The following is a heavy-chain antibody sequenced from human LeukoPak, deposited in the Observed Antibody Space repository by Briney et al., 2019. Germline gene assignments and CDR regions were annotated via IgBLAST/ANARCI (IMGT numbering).Heavy chain of an antibody. Sequence: ASVKVSCKASGYTFTDYYMHWVRQAPGQGLEWMGWINPDSGGTSYAQKFQGRVTMTRDTSISTAYMELSRLRSDDTAVYYCARGYGSGSYNQWGQGTLVTVSS. CDR2: INPDSGGT. CDR1: GYTFTDYY. J-gene: IGHJ4*02. D-gene: IGHD3-10*01. CDR3: ARGYGSGSYNQ. V-gene: IGHV1-2*02.